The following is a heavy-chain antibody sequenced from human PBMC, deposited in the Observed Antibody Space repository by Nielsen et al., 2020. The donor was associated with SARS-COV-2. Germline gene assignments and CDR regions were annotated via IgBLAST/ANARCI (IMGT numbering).Heavy chain of an antibody. D-gene: IGHD3-16*01. CDR1: GDSVSSNRAA. CDR2: TYYRSKWYN. V-gene: IGHV6-1*01. CDR3: ARSGEQTDYYYYGMDV. J-gene: IGHJ6*02. Sequence: SETLSLTCAISGDSVSSNRAAWNWIRQSPSRGLEWLGRTYYRSKWYNDYAVSVKSRITINPDTSKNQFSLQLNSVTPEDTAVYYCARSGEQTDYYYYGMDVWGQGTTVTVSS.